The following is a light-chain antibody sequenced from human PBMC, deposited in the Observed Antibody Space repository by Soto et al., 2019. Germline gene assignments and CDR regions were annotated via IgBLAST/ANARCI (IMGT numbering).Light chain of an antibody. V-gene: IGKV3D-15*01. J-gene: IGKJ1*01. CDR1: QSVSSY. CDR3: QHYDNWWT. Sequence: EIVSTQSPATLSLSPGERATLSCRASQSVSSYLAWYQPKPGQAPRLLIYGASNRATGIPDRFSGSGSGTEFTLTITSLKSEDFAVYYCQHYDNWWTFGQGTKVDIK. CDR2: GAS.